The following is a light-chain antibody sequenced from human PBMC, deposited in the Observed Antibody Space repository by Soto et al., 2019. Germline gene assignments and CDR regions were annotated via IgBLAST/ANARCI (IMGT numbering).Light chain of an antibody. J-gene: IGKJ4*01. CDR3: QQYYNTPLS. CDR2: WAS. Sequence: DIVMTQSPESLAVSLGERATINCKSSQSVLFRSDNQNYLAWYQQKPGQPPKLLIYWASTRESGVPDRFSGSGSGTDFTLTISTLQVEDVAIYYCQQYYNTPLSFGGGTKVDIK. CDR1: QSVLFRSDNQNY. V-gene: IGKV4-1*01.